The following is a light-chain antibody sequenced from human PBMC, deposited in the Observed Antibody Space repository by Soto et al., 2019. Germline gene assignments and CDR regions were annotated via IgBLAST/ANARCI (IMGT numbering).Light chain of an antibody. CDR1: SSDVGGYNY. CDR3: SSYAGSDIYV. J-gene: IGLJ1*01. CDR2: EVS. V-gene: IGLV2-8*01. Sequence: QSALTQPPSASGSPGQSVTISCTGTSSDVGGYNYVSWYQQHPGKAPKFIIYEVSKRPSGVPDRFSGSKSGNTASLTVSGLQAEDEADYYCSSYAGSDIYVFGTGTKDTVL.